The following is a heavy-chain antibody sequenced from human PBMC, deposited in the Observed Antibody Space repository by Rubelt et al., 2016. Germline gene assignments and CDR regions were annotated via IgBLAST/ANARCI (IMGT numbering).Heavy chain of an antibody. CDR1: GYTFTSYG. CDR2: ISAYNGNT. J-gene: IGHJ4*02. V-gene: IGHV1-18*01. D-gene: IGHD1-1*01. Sequence: QVQLVQSGAEVKKPGASVKVSCKASGYTFTSYGISWVRQAPGQGLEWMGWISAYNGNTNYAQKLQVRVTMTTDTSTSTAYMELRSLRSDDTAVYYCARDLPPFRRYNWNFPLDYWGQGTLVTVSS. CDR3: ARDLPPFRRYNWNFPLDY.